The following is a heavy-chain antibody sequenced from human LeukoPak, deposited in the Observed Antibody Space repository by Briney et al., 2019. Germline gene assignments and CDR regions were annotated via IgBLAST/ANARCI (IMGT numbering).Heavy chain of an antibody. Sequence: PGGSLRLSCAASGFTFSNAWMSWVRQAPGKGLEWVGRIKSQADGGTTDYATLIEGRFTISRDDSENTLYLQMNSLRSEDTAVYYCATDVRWEDPSNPWGQGTLVTVSS. CDR2: IKSQADGGTT. CDR3: ATDVRWEDPSNP. J-gene: IGHJ5*02. V-gene: IGHV3-15*01. CDR1: GFTFSNAW. D-gene: IGHD1-26*01.